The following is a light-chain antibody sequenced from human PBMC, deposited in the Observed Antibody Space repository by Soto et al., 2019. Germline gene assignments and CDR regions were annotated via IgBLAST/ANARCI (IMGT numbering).Light chain of an antibody. J-gene: IGKJ3*01. Sequence: EIVWTQSAATRWLSRGERATLSCRASQSVSRNLAWYQQKPGQAPRLLIYGASTRATGIPARFSGSGSGTEFTLTIRRLEPEDFAVYFCQHEGAFGPGTKVDIK. CDR2: GAS. V-gene: IGKV3-11*01. CDR1: QSVSRN. CDR3: QHEGA.